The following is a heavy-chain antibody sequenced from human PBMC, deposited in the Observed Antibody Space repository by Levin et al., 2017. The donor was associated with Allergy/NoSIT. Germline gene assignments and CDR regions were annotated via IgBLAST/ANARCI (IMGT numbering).Heavy chain of an antibody. V-gene: IGHV1-69*13. Sequence: SVKVSCKASGGTFSSYAISWVRQAPGQGLEWMGGIIPIFGTANYAQKFQGRVTITADESTSTAYMELSSLRSEDTAVYYCASVYGDYYGMDVWGQGTTVTVSS. CDR2: IIPIFGTA. J-gene: IGHJ6*02. CDR3: ASVYGDYYGMDV. CDR1: GGTFSSYA. D-gene: IGHD4-17*01.